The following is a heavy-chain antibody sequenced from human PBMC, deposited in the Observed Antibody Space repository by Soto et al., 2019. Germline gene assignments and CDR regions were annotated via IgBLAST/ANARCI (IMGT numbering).Heavy chain of an antibody. V-gene: IGHV3-33*01. Sequence: QVQLVESGGGVVQPGRSLRLSCAASGFTFSSYGMHWVRQAPGKGLEWVAVIWYDGSNKYYADSVKGRFTISRDNSKNTLYLQMNSLRAEDTAVYYCAREGAGMSRAHDYWGQGTLVTVPS. CDR1: GFTFSSYG. CDR3: AREGAGMSRAHDY. CDR2: IWYDGSNK. D-gene: IGHD3-16*01. J-gene: IGHJ4*02.